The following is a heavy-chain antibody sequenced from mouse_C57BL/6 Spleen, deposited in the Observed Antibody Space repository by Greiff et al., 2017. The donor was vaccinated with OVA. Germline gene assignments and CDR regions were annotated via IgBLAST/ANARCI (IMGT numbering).Heavy chain of an antibody. Sequence: QVQLQQSGPELVKPGASVKISCKASGYSFTSYYIHWVKQRPGQGLEWIGWIYPGSGNTKYNEKFKGKATLTADTSSSTAYMQLSSLTSEDSAVYYCARELYDYDGGYYFDYWGQGTTLTVSS. CDR2: IYPGSGNT. CDR3: ARELYDYDGGYYFDY. D-gene: IGHD2-4*01. J-gene: IGHJ2*01. V-gene: IGHV1-66*01. CDR1: GYSFTSYY.